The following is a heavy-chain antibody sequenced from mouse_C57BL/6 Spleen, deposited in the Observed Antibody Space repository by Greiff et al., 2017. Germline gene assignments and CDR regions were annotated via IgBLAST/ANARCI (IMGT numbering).Heavy chain of an antibody. CDR1: GYAFTTYL. CDR2: INPGSGGT. CDR3: ARTPAYYEYDGAMDY. D-gene: IGHD2-4*01. V-gene: IGHV1-54*01. J-gene: IGHJ4*01. Sequence: VQLQQSGAELVRPGTSVKVSCKASGYAFTTYLIEWVKQRPGQGLEWIGVINPGSGGTNYNEKFKGKATLTADKSSSTAYMQLSSRTSEDSAVYFCARTPAYYEYDGAMDYWGQGTSVTVSS.